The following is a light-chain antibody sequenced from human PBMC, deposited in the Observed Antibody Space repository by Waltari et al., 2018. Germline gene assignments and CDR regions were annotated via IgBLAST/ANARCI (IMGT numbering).Light chain of an antibody. CDR2: GAS. V-gene: IGKV3-15*01. J-gene: IGKJ2*01. Sequence: EIVMTQSPATLSVSPGERATLSCRASQSVRSKLAWYQQTPGQAPRLLGYGASTRATCLPAGFSGSGAGTEFIPTISSQQSEDFAVYFCPHSDTWPYTFGPGSKLEI. CDR3: PHSDTWPYT. CDR1: QSVRSK.